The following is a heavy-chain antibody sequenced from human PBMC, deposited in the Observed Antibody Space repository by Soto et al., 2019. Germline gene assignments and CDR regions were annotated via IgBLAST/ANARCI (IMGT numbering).Heavy chain of an antibody. J-gene: IGHJ4*02. D-gene: IGHD4-17*01. Sequence: EVQLLESGGGLVQPGGSLRLPCAASGFTFSSYAMSWVRQAPGKGLEWVSAISGSGGSTYYADSVKGRFTISRDNSKNTLYLQMNSLRAEDTAVYYCAKATTVTTYFDYWGQGTLVTVSS. CDR2: ISGSGGST. V-gene: IGHV3-23*01. CDR1: GFTFSSYA. CDR3: AKATTVTTYFDY.